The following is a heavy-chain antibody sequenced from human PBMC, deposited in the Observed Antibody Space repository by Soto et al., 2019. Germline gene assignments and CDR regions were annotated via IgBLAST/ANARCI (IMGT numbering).Heavy chain of an antibody. CDR2: INQHGSDK. V-gene: IGHV3-7*01. Sequence: GGSLRLSCEASGFTFSSYWMSWVRQAPGKGLEWVANINQHGSDKYYVDSVKGRFTISRDNAKNSVYLQMDSLRVEDTAVYYCATDSPFGIRGKGTMVTVSS. CDR3: ATDSPFGI. CDR1: GFTFSSYW. J-gene: IGHJ3*02.